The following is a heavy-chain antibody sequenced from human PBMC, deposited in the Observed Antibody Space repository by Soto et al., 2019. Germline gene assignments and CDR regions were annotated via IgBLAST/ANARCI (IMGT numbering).Heavy chain of an antibody. V-gene: IGHV1-8*01. CDR2: MNPKGGKT. D-gene: IGHD6-13*01. Sequence: ASVKVSCKASGYTFTTYDINWVRQATGQGLEWMGWMNPKGGKTAYAQGFQGGVSMTRATSINTAYMELTSLRPDDTAVYYCARRGVAAAGTGDYWGQGTLVTVSS. CDR3: ARRGVAAAGTGDY. J-gene: IGHJ4*02. CDR1: GYTFTTYD.